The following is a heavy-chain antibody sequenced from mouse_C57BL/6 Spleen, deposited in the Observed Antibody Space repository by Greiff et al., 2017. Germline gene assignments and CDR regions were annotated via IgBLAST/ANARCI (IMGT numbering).Heavy chain of an antibody. V-gene: IGHV1-50*01. D-gene: IGHD2-2*01. J-gene: IGHJ2*01. CDR3: ARGYGYDVDY. CDR2: IDPSDSYT. CDR1: GYTFTSYW. Sequence: VQLQQPGAELVKPGASVKLSCKASGYTFTSYWMQWVKQRPGQGLEWIGEIDPSDSYTNYNQKFKGKATLTVDTSSSTAYMQLSSLTSEDSAVYYCARGYGYDVDYWGQGTTLTVSS.